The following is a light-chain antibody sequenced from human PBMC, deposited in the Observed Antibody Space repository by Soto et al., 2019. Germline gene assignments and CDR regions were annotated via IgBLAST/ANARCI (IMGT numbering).Light chain of an antibody. CDR2: GAS. J-gene: IGKJ4*01. Sequence: DIVLTQSPGTLSLSPGERATLSCRASQSVSSSYLAWYQQKPGQAPRLLIYGASITATGIPERFSGSGSGRDLTHTISRLEPEDLAAYSCQQYGSSPLTLGGGTKVEIK. CDR1: QSVSSSY. CDR3: QQYGSSPLT. V-gene: IGKV3-20*01.